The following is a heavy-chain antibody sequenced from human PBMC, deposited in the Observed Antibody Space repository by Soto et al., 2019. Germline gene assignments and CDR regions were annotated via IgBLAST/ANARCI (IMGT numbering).Heavy chain of an antibody. J-gene: IGHJ4*02. CDR3: AREGLGGTFEF. CDR1: GFTVSNSF. V-gene: IGHV3-53*02. CDR2: IYSGGTT. Sequence: EVQLVETGGGLIQPGGSLRLSCAASGFTVSNSFMSWVRQAPGKGLEWVSVIYSGGTTYYSDSVKGRFTIFRDSSKNTLYLQVNSLRAEDTAVYYGAREGLGGTFEFWGPGTLVTVSS. D-gene: IGHD1-26*01.